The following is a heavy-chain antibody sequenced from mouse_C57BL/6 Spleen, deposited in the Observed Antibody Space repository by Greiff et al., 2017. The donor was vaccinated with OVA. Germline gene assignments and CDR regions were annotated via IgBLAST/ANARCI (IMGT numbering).Heavy chain of an antibody. J-gene: IGHJ4*01. CDR1: GFNIKDDY. Sequence: EVKLQQSGAELVRPGASVKLSCTASGFNIKDDYMHWVKQRPEQGLEWIGWIDPENGDTEYASKFQGKATITADTSSNTAYLQLSSLTSEDTAVDYCTTWADGAMDYWGQGTSVTVSS. CDR3: TTWADGAMDY. V-gene: IGHV14-4*01. CDR2: IDPENGDT.